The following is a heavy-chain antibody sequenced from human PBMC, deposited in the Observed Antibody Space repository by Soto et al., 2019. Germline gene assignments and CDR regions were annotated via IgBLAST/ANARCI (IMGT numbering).Heavy chain of an antibody. J-gene: IGHJ5*02. CDR1: GGSISSYY. D-gene: IGHD1-1*01. CDR2: IHYSGGT. CDR3: XXXXXXNWYWFDP. V-gene: IGHV4-59*01. Sequence: QVQLQESGPGLVKPSETLSLTCTVSGGSISSYYWSWIRQPPGKGLEWIGYIHYSGGTNYNPSLKCRXTISVXASXXXXXXXXXXXXXXXXXXXXXXXXXXXNWYWFDPWGQGTLVTVSS.